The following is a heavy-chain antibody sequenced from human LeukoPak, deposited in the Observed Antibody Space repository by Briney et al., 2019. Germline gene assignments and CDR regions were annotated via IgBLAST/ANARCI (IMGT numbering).Heavy chain of an antibody. J-gene: IGHJ6*02. Sequence: SETLSLTCTVSGGAISSGGYYCSWIRQHPGKGLEWVGYIYYSGSTYYNPSLKSRVTISVDTSKNHFSLKLTSLTAADTAVYYCARAGNSGYYHYGMDVWGQGPTVTVSS. CDR3: ARAGNSGYYHYGMDV. V-gene: IGHV4-31*03. CDR2: IYYSGST. CDR1: GGAISSGGYY. D-gene: IGHD4-23*01.